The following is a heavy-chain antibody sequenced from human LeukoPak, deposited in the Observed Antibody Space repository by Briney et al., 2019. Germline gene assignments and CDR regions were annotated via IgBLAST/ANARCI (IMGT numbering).Heavy chain of an antibody. CDR3: ALTYGSGRYYNPFDS. V-gene: IGHV5-51*01. CDR2: IYPGDSDT. J-gene: IGHJ4*02. CDR1: GYSFTTYW. Sequence: GESLKISCKGSGYSFTTYWIGWVRQMPGQGLEWMGIIYPGDSDTRYSPSFQGQVTISADKSISTAYLQWSSLKATDTAMYYCALTYGSGRYYNPFDSWGQGTLVTVSS. D-gene: IGHD3-10*01.